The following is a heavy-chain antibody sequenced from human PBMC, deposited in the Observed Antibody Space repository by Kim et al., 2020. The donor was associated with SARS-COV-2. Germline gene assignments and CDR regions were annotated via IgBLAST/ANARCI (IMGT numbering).Heavy chain of an antibody. V-gene: IGHV3-21*01. Sequence: GGSLRLSCAASGFTFSSYSMNWVRQAPGKGLEWVSSISSSSSYIYYADSVKGRFTISRDNAKNSLYLQMNSLRAEDTAVYYCARDSSGATGAFDIWGQGTMVTVSS. CDR1: GFTFSSYS. CDR3: ARDSSGATGAFDI. D-gene: IGHD5-12*01. CDR2: ISSSSSYI. J-gene: IGHJ3*02.